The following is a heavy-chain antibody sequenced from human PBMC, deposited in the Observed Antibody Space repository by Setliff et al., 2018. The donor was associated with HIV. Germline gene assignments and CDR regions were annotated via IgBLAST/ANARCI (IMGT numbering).Heavy chain of an antibody. Sequence: ASVKVSCKASGYTFTNYAMHWVRQAPGQRLEWMGWINPGNGNTKYSQEFQGRVTITRDTSASTAYMELSSLRSEDSAVYFCARPIRAAAGNDAFHVWGQGTMVTVSS. CDR1: GYTFTNYA. CDR3: ARPIRAAAGNDAFHV. D-gene: IGHD6-13*01. CDR2: INPGNGNT. J-gene: IGHJ3*01. V-gene: IGHV1-3*01.